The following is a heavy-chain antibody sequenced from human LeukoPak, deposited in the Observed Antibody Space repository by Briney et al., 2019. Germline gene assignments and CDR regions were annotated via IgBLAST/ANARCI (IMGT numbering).Heavy chain of an antibody. CDR1: GFTFSSHM. D-gene: IGHD6-13*01. Sequence: GGSLRLSCAASGFTFSSHMMHWVRQAPAKGLEWVAVISYDGRKKYYGDSVKGRFTISRDNSKNTLYLQMNSLRAEDTAVYYCAKSGSSSWFLDYWGQGALVTVSS. J-gene: IGHJ4*02. CDR2: ISYDGRKK. CDR3: AKSGSSSWFLDY. V-gene: IGHV3-30*18.